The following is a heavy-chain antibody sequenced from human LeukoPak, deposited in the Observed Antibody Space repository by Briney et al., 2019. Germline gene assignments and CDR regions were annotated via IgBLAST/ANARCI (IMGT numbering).Heavy chain of an antibody. D-gene: IGHD2-15*01. CDR3: ASGYCGGASCYSADY. Sequence: GESLKISCKGSGYSFTSYWIGWVRQMPGKGLEWMGIIYPGDSDTRYSPSFQGQVTISADKSISTAYLQWSSLKASDTAMYYCASGYCGGASCYSADYWGQGTLVTVSS. J-gene: IGHJ4*02. CDR2: IYPGDSDT. CDR1: GYSFTSYW. V-gene: IGHV5-51*01.